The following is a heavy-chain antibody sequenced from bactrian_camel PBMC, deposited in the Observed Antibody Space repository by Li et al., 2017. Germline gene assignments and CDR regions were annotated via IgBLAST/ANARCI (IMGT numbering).Heavy chain of an antibody. Sequence: VQLVESGGGSVQAGGSLRLSCKASGYTIRTICMGWFRQAPGKEREGVAIFAPDGRTSAAVAVKGRFTTSKDNAENTLYLQMNSLKPEDTAMYYCAASSWVVCSLWGPNFDYWGQGTQVTVS. CDR1: GYTIRTIC. CDR2: FAPDGRT. CDR3: AASSWVVCSLWGPNFDY. D-gene: IGHD5*01. J-gene: IGHJ6*01. V-gene: IGHV3S53*01.